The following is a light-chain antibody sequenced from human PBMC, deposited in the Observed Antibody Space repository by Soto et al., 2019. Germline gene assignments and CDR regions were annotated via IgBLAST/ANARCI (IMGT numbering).Light chain of an antibody. CDR1: PRLLHSNGYNY. CDR3: MQALQTLWT. Sequence: DIVLNQSPLSLRVTPGEQSSISRTSSPRLLHSNGYNYLDWYLXKPGQXPQXXIYLGSNRASGVPDRFSVIVSGTDFTLKLRRVQAEDGGVDECMQALQTLWTFFQGTKV. CDR2: LGS. V-gene: IGKV2-28*01. J-gene: IGKJ1*01.